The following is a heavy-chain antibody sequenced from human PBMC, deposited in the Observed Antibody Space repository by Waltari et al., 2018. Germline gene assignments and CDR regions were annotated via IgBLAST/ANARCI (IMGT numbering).Heavy chain of an antibody. CDR2: VHGSGKT. CDR3: ARDRGRGLYLDS. CDR1: GDSMSSTSW. J-gene: IGHJ4*02. D-gene: IGHD2-15*01. V-gene: IGHV4-4*02. Sequence: QLQLQESGPGLVKPSGTLSLPCAVAGDSMSSTSWWSWVRQPPGKGLEWIGQVHGSGKTNYNPSFASRVTVSLDTPNNQFSLRVTSVTAADSAIYYCARDRGRGLYLDSWGPGTLVAVSP.